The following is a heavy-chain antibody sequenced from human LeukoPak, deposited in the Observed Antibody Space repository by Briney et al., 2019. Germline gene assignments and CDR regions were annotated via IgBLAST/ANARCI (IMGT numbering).Heavy chain of an antibody. J-gene: IGHJ2*01. Sequence: SETLSLTCAVYGGSFSGYSWSWIRQPPGKGLEWIGYIYHSGSTYYNPSPKSRVTISVDRSKNQFSLKLSSVTAADTAVYYCARARVHCSGGSCFPPIWYFDLWGRSTLVTVSS. CDR2: IYHSGST. V-gene: IGHV4-30-2*01. CDR1: GGSFSGYS. D-gene: IGHD2-15*01. CDR3: ARARVHCSGGSCFPPIWYFDL.